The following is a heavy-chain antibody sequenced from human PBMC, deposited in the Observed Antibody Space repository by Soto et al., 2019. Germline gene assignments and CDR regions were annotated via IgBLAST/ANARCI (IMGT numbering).Heavy chain of an antibody. CDR3: ARVPDR. J-gene: IGHJ5*02. Sequence: QLQLQESGSGLVKPSQTLSLTCAVSGGSISSGGYSWSWIRQPPGKGLEWIGYIYHSGSTYYNPSPXSXXTTSVDRSKNQFSLKPGSVAAADTAVSYCARVPDRWGQGTLVTVSS. V-gene: IGHV4-30-2*01. CDR2: IYHSGST. CDR1: GGSISSGGYS. D-gene: IGHD2-2*01.